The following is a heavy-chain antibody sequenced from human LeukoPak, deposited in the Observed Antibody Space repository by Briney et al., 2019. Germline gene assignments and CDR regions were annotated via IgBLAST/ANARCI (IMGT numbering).Heavy chain of an antibody. D-gene: IGHD6-19*01. V-gene: IGHV3-11*04. CDR3: ARAVAEYYYYHYYMDV. J-gene: IGHJ6*03. Sequence: KPGGSLRLSCAASGFTFSDYYMSWIRQAPGKGLEWVSYISSSGSTIYYADSVKGRFTISRDNAKNSLYLQMNSLRAEDTAVYYCARAVAEYYYYHYYMDVWGKGTTVTVSS. CDR2: ISSSGSTI. CDR1: GFTFSDYY.